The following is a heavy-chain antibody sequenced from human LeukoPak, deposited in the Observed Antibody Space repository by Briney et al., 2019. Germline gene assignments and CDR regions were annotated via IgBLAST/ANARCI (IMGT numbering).Heavy chain of an antibody. CDR2: IYWSNYN. J-gene: IGHJ3*01. CDR3: GHLKLLWFRDTFDV. D-gene: IGHD3-10*01. Sequence: SSPTRVNPTQTHTVTCTFCGFILNTGGVGGGWPRQPPGNPVEALALIYWSNYNLYSPSQERRLTITKDISQNQVVLTMANMDPVDTGTYYCGHLKLLWFRDTFDVWGQGTMVTVSS. CDR1: GFILNTGGVG. V-gene: IGHV2-5*01.